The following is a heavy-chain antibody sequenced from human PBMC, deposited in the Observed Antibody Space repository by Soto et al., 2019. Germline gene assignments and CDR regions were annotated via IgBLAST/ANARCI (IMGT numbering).Heavy chain of an antibody. D-gene: IGHD3-22*01. CDR3: ARDYYKYYDSSGYYRSPAY. Sequence: PGGSLRLSCAASGFTFSSYAMHWVRQAPGKGLEWVALISYDGSDKDYADSVKGRFTISRDNSRNTLFLQMNSLRAEDTAVYYCARDYYKYYDSSGYYRSPAYGGQGT. V-gene: IGHV3-30-3*01. CDR2: ISYDGSDK. CDR1: GFTFSSYA. J-gene: IGHJ4*02.